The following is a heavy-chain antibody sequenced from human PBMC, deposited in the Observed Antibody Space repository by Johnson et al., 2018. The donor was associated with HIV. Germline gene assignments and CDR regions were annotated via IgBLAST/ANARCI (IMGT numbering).Heavy chain of an antibody. CDR1: GFTFSHAR. J-gene: IGHJ3*02. Sequence: VQLVESGGGVVRPGGSLRLSCAASGFTFSHARMTWVRQAPGKGLEWVSVIYSGDTTYYADSVKGRFTISSDNSKNTLYLQMNSLRAEYTALYSCAKPPREVTVVDAFDIWGQGTMVTVSS. CDR3: AKPPREVTVVDAFDI. V-gene: IGHV3-66*02. CDR2: IYSGDTT. D-gene: IGHD4-23*01.